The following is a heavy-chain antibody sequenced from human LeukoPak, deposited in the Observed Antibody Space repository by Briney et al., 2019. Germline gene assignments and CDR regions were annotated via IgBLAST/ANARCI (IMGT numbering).Heavy chain of an antibody. D-gene: IGHD2-2*01. CDR3: AKFRRDCSSTSCSYYYYGMDV. CDR2: ISGSGGST. V-gene: IGHV3-23*01. Sequence: GGSLRLSCAASGFTFSSYAMSWVRQAPGKGLECVSGISGSGGSTYYADSVKGRFTISRGNSKNTLYLQMNSPRAEDTAVYYCAKFRRDCSSTSCSYYYYGMDVWGQGTTVTVSS. CDR1: GFTFSSYA. J-gene: IGHJ6*02.